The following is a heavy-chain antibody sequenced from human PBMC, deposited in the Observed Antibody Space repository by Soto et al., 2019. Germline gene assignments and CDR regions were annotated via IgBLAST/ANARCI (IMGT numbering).Heavy chain of an antibody. V-gene: IGHV3-23*01. CDR2: ISGSGGST. Sequence: AGGSLRLSCAASGFTFSSHAMSWVRQAPGKGLEWVSAISGSGGSTYYADSVKGRFTISRDNSKNTLYLQMNSLRAEDTAVYYCAKAPIPPMVLPYYFDYWGQGTLVTVSS. D-gene: IGHD3-10*01. CDR1: GFTFSSHA. CDR3: AKAPIPPMVLPYYFDY. J-gene: IGHJ4*02.